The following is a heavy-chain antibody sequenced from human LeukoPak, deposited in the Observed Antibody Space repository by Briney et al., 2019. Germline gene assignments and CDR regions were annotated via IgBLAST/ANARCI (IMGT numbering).Heavy chain of an antibody. V-gene: IGHV3-23*01. CDR1: GFTFSSYA. CDR2: ISSSGGST. J-gene: IGHJ4*02. Sequence: GGSLRLSCAAPGFTFSSYAMSWVRQAPGKGLEWVSAISSSGGSTYYADSVKGRFTISRDNSKNTLYLQMDSLRAEDTAVYYCAKVHSSSWYTVGYWGQGTLVTVSS. CDR3: AKVHSSSWYTVGY. D-gene: IGHD6-13*01.